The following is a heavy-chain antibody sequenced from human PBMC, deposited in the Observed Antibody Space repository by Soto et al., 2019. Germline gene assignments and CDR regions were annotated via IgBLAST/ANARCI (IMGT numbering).Heavy chain of an antibody. CDR1: GFTVSSGY. CDR2: LFSGASS. Sequence: PGGSLRLSCAASGFTVSSGYMAWVRQAPGKGLEWISVLFSGASSYYADSVKGRFTISRDNSKNTLSLEMSSLRVEDTAVYFCARDTYSSGWYDSWGQGTLVTVS. CDR3: ARDTYSSGWYDS. J-gene: IGHJ5*01. D-gene: IGHD6-19*01. V-gene: IGHV3-53*05.